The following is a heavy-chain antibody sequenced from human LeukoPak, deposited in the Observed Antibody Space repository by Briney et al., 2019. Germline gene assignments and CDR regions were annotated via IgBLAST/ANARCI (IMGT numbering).Heavy chain of an antibody. V-gene: IGHV3-21*01. J-gene: IGHJ3*02. D-gene: IGHD1-26*01. CDR2: ISTSSSYI. CDR3: ARDHGIVGAKYTFDI. Sequence: PGGSLRLSCAASGFTLSSHSMNWVRQAPGKGLEWVSSISTSSSYIYYADSVKGRFTISRDNAKNSLYLQMNSLRAEDTAAYYCARDHGIVGAKYTFDIWGQGTMVTVSS. CDR1: GFTLSSHS.